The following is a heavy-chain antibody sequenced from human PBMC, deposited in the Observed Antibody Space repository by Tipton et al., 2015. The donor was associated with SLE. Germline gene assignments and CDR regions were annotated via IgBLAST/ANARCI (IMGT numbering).Heavy chain of an antibody. CDR3: ARGGGSSSWYSMSYFDY. Sequence: TLSLTCTVSGDSITSGGYDWSWIRQHPGKGLDWIGYISDGGGTNYNPSLKSRVTISVDPAKNQFSLKLSSVTAADTAVYYCARGGGSSSWYSMSYFDYWGQGTLVTVSS. CDR1: GDSITSGGYD. J-gene: IGHJ4*02. V-gene: IGHV4-61*08. D-gene: IGHD6-13*01. CDR2: ISDGGGT.